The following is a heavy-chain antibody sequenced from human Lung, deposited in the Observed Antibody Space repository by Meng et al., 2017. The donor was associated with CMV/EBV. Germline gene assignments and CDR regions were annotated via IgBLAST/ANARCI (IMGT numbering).Heavy chain of an antibody. Sequence: VAGTSISTSNWWSWVRQPPGKGLEWIGEVYHSGYTNYNPSLKSRVTMSVDRSKNQFSLRLSSVTAADTAIYYCARVTEYGGNCFDSWGQGTLVTVSS. CDR1: GTSISTSNW. J-gene: IGHJ4*02. CDR2: VYHSGYT. D-gene: IGHD4/OR15-4a*01. CDR3: ARVTEYGGNCFDS. V-gene: IGHV4-4*02.